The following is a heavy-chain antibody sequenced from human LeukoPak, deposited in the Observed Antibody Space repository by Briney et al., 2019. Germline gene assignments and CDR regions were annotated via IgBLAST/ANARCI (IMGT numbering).Heavy chain of an antibody. D-gene: IGHD4-4*01. V-gene: IGHV4-34*01. CDR3: ARGLDYSLGY. Sequence: GSLSLSCAASGFTFSSYAMSWVRQPPGKGLEWIGEINHSGSTNYNPSLKSRVTISVDTSKDQFSLKLSSVTAADTAVYYCARGLDYSLGYWGQGTLVTVSS. J-gene: IGHJ4*02. CDR1: GFTFSSYA. CDR2: INHSGST.